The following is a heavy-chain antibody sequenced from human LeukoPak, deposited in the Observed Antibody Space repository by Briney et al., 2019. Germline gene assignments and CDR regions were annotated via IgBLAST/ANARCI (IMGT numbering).Heavy chain of an antibody. D-gene: IGHD3-9*01. V-gene: IGHV4-39*07. J-gene: IGHJ5*02. CDR1: GGSISSSSYY. CDR2: IYYSGST. Sequence: KTSETLSLTCTVSGGSISSSSYYWGWIRQPPGKGLEWIGSIYYSGSTYYNPSLKSRVTISVDKSKNQFSLKLSSVTAADTAVYYCARSANFDWLFRNWFDPWGQGTLVTVSS. CDR3: ARSANFDWLFRNWFDP.